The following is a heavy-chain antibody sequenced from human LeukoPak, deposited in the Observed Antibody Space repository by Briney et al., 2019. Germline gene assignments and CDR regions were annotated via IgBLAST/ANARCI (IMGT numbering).Heavy chain of an antibody. CDR1: GYTFTCYY. J-gene: IGHJ5*01. CDR2: SNSDSGFT. Sequence: ASVKVSCTASGYTFTCYYMNWLRQAPGQGLEWMGWSNSDSGFTKYAQKFQGRVTMTRDTSITTVYMDLTRLTSDDTAVYYCARNFDMKGFDSWGQGTLVTVSS. V-gene: IGHV1-2*02. D-gene: IGHD3-9*01. CDR3: ARNFDMKGFDS.